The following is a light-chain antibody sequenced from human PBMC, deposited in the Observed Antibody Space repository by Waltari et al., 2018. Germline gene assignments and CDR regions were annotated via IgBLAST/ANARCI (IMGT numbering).Light chain of an antibody. CDR1: SSDVGGYNY. J-gene: IGLJ3*02. CDR3: SSYTNSNTWV. V-gene: IGLV2-14*03. Sequence: QSALTQPASVSGSPGQSITISCTGTSSDVGGYNYVAWYQQHPGKAPKVLLYDFSNRPSGVSNRFSGSKSGNTASLTISGLQAEDEADYYCSSYTNSNTWVFGGGTKLTVL. CDR2: DFS.